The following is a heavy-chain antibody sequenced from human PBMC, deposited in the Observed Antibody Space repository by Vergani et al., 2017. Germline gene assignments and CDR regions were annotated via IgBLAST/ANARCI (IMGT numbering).Heavy chain of an antibody. CDR2: IIPNLGIA. Sequence: QVQLVQSGAEVKKPGSSVKVSCKASGCTFSSYAISWVRQAPGQGLEWMGRIIPNLGIANYAQKFQGRVTMTADKSTSTAYMELSSLRSEDTAVYYCAGGERACLGHSQFDPWGQGTLVTVSS. V-gene: IGHV1-69*04. D-gene: IGHD1-1*01. CDR3: AGGERACLGHSQFDP. J-gene: IGHJ5*02. CDR1: GCTFSSYA.